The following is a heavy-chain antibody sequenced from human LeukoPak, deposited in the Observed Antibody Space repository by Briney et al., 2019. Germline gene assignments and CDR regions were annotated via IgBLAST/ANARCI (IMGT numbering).Heavy chain of an antibody. V-gene: IGHV3-23*01. J-gene: IGHJ4*02. CDR3: ATLDNVLLWFGELLPPYFDY. CDR2: ISGSGGST. CDR1: GFTFSSYG. D-gene: IGHD3-10*01. Sequence: GGSLRLSCAASGFTFSSYGMSWVRQAPGKGLEWVSAISGSGGSTYYADSVKGRFTISRDNSKNTLYLQMNSLRAEDTAVYYCATLDNVLLWFGELLPPYFDYWGQGTLVTVSS.